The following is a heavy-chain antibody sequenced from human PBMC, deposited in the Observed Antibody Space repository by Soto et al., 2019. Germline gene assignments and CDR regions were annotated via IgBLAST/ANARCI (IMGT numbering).Heavy chain of an antibody. J-gene: IGHJ4*02. CDR3: ARLGVHGEGLLGMRWFDY. D-gene: IGHD7-27*01. CDR1: GGSISSSSYY. Sequence: SETLSLTCTVSGGSISSSSYYWGWIRQPPGKGLEWIGSIYYSGSTYYNPSLKSRVTISVDTSKNQFSLKLSAVTAADTAVYYCARLGVHGEGLLGMRWFDYWGQGTLVTVSS. CDR2: IYYSGST. V-gene: IGHV4-39*01.